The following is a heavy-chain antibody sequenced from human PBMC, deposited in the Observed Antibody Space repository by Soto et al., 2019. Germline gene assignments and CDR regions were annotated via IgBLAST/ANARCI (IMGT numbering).Heavy chain of an antibody. CDR3: ARLSVTTPKRSRYCSGGRCYNTADDFDY. V-gene: IGHV4-39*01. Sequence: SETLSLTRTVSGGSISSSSYYWGWVRQPPGKGLEWIGIIYYSGSTYYNPSLKSRVTISVDTSKNQFSLKLSSVTAADTAVYYCARLSVTTPKRSRYCSGGRCYNTADDFDYWGQGTLVTVSS. CDR1: GGSISSSSYY. CDR2: IYYSGST. D-gene: IGHD2-15*01. J-gene: IGHJ4*02.